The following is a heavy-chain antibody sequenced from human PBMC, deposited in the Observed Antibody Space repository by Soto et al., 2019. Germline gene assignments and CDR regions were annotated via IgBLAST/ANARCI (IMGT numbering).Heavy chain of an antibody. CDR3: ARDLAFDPDCYFDY. CDR1: GYTFSQYA. Sequence: QVQLVQSGAEEKKPGASVKVSCQTSGYTFSQYAIHWLRQAPGHGLEWMGWITAGGGDTTYSPKFQGRLTITRDTSATTAYMELSGLSSEDTALYYCARDLAFDPDCYFDYWGQGTLVTVSS. V-gene: IGHV1-3*05. J-gene: IGHJ4*02. CDR2: ITAGGGDT. D-gene: IGHD2-21*02.